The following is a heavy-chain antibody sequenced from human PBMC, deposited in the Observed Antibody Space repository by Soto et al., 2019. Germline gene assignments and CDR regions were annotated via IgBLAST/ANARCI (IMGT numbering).Heavy chain of an antibody. Sequence: QVQLVQSGAEVQRPGASVKVSCKASGYTFTSYGITWVRQAPGQGLEWMGWINAYTGNTKYAQKFQGRVTMTTDTSTSTAYRGLRSLRSDDTAVYYCARVKSVVGRIFYFDYWGQGTLVTVSS. CDR2: INAYTGNT. CDR1: GYTFTSYG. D-gene: IGHD2-2*01. J-gene: IGHJ4*02. CDR3: ARVKSVVGRIFYFDY. V-gene: IGHV1-18*01.